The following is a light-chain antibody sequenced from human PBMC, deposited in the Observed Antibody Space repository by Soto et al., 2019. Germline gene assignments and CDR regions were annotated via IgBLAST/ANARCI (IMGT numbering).Light chain of an antibody. CDR3: QQYNNWPRT. CDR2: GAS. CDR1: QSVSSN. Sequence: EIVMTQSPATLSVSPGERATLSCRASQSVSSNLAWYQQKCGQAPRLLIYGASTRATGIPARFSGSGSGTECTLTISSLQSEDFAVYYCQQYNNWPRTFGQGTKVEIK. V-gene: IGKV3-15*01. J-gene: IGKJ1*01.